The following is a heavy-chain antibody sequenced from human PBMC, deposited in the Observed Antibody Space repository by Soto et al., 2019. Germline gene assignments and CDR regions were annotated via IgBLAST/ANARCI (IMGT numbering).Heavy chain of an antibody. J-gene: IGHJ4*02. V-gene: IGHV1-69*13. D-gene: IGHD3-22*01. Sequence: SVKVSCKASGGTFSSYAISWVRQAPGQGLEWMGGIIPIFGTANYAQKFQGRVTITADESTSTAYMELSSLRSEDTAVYYCARGRYYYDSSGPHAPFDYWGQGTLVTVSS. CDR2: IIPIFGTA. CDR3: ARGRYYYDSSGPHAPFDY. CDR1: GGTFSSYA.